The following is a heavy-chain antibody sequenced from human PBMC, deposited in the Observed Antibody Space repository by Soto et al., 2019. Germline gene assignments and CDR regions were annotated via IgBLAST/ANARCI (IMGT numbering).Heavy chain of an antibody. CDR2: IYYSGST. CDR1: GGSISSSIYY. D-gene: IGHD5-12*01. V-gene: IGHV4-39*01. J-gene: IGHJ4*02. CDR3: ARVREYSGYDFKYYFDY. Sequence: PSETLSLTCTVSGGSISSSIYYWGWIRQPPGKGLEWIGSIYYSGSTYYNPSLKSRVTISVDTSKNQFSLKLSSVTAADTAVYYCARVREYSGYDFKYYFDYWGQGTLVTVSS.